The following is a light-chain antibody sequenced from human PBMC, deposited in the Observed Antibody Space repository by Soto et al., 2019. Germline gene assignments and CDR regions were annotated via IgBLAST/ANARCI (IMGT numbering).Light chain of an antibody. J-gene: IGLJ1*01. CDR3: SSYTSSSTLYV. V-gene: IGLV2-14*01. Sequence: QSALTQPASVSGSPIQSITISCTGASSDVGGYTYVSWYQQHPGKAPKLMIYEVNNRPSGVSNRFSGSKPGNTASLTISGLQAEDEADYYCSSYTSSSTLYVFGTGTKVTVL. CDR1: SSDVGGYTY. CDR2: EVN.